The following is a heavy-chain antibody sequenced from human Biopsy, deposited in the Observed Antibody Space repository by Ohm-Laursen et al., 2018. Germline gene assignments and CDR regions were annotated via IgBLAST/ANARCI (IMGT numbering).Heavy chain of an antibody. V-gene: IGHV1-46*01. CDR2: INPSHGST. J-gene: IGHJ6*02. CDR3: AREGAFGDTDAYYGLDV. Sequence: ASVKVSCKASGYTFTRYYMHWVRQAPGQGLQWMGLINPSHGSTGSAQKFEGRFTMTRDTSTSTFYMELSSLRSEDTAVYYCAREGAFGDTDAYYGLDVWGLGTTVTVSS. D-gene: IGHD3-16*01. CDR1: GYTFTRYY.